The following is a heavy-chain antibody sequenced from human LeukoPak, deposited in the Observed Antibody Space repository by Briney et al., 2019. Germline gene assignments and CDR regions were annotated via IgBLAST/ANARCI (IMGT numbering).Heavy chain of an antibody. D-gene: IGHD5-24*01. J-gene: IGHJ4*02. CDR3: ARERWLQSYYFDY. Sequence: ASVKVSCKASGYSFTRYGLNWVRQAPGQGLEWMGWINTNTGNPTYAQGFTGRFVFSLDTSVSTAYLQISSLKAEDTAVYYCARERWLQSYYFDYWGQGTLVTVSS. CDR1: GYSFTRYG. V-gene: IGHV7-4-1*02. CDR2: INTNTGNP.